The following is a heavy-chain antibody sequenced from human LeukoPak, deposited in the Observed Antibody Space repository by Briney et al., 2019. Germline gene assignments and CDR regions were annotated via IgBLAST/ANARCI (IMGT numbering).Heavy chain of an antibody. D-gene: IGHD3-9*01. CDR2: VYHSGST. Sequence: KPSETLSLTCTVSGGSISSNSYYWAWIRQPPGKGLEWIGSVYHSGSTYYSPSLRSRVTISMDTSKNQFFLRLNSVTAADTAVYYCARLYDILTGYYYYFDYWGQGTLATVSS. CDR1: GGSISSNSYY. J-gene: IGHJ4*02. V-gene: IGHV4-39*07. CDR3: ARLYDILTGYYYYFDY.